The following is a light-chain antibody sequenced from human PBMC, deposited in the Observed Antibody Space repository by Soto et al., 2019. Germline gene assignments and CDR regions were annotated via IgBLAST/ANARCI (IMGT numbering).Light chain of an antibody. CDR3: LQKYFYPFT. V-gene: IGKV1-6*01. J-gene: IGKJ3*01. CDR2: AAS. CDR1: QGIRND. Sequence: AIQMTQAPSSLSASVGDRVTITCRAIQGIRNDLDWFQQKPAKAPKLLIYAASNLQSGVPARFSGSGSGTDFTLTILSLQPEDFATYYCLQKYFYPFTFGPGTKVDIK.